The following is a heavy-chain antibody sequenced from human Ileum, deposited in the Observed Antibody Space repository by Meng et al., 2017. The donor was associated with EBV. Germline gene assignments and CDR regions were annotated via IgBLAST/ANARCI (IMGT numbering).Heavy chain of an antibody. Sequence: QIQLVQSGAEVKKPGDSVKVSCKASGYTFSNYGNSWLRQAPGQGLEWMGWISAYNGNTNYAQNLQGRVTMTTDTSTGTAYMEVRSLRSDDTAVYYCARAGNGGSYYFTYWGQGTLVTASS. J-gene: IGHJ4*02. V-gene: IGHV1-18*01. D-gene: IGHD1-26*01. CDR3: ARAGNGGSYYFTY. CDR1: GYTFSNYG. CDR2: ISAYNGNT.